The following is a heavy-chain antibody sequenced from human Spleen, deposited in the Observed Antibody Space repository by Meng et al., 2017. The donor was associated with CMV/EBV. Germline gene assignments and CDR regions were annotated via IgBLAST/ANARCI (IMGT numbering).Heavy chain of an antibody. CDR2: INHSGST. V-gene: IGHV4-34*01. D-gene: IGHD3-22*01. J-gene: IGHJ5*02. CDR3: ARSVIVVNWFDP. Sequence: QVPLRQWGAVELKPSGPLPRPFAVYGGSFRGYSWSWIRQPPGKGLEWIGEINHSGSTNYNPSLKSRVTISVDTSKNQFSLKLSSVTAADTAVYYCARSVIVVNWFDPWGQGTLVTVSS. CDR1: GGSFRGYS.